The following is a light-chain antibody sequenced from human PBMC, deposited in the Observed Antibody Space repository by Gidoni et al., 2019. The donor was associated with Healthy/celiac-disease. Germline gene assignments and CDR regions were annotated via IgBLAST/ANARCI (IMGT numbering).Light chain of an antibody. CDR2: KAS. J-gene: IGKJ4*01. CDR1: QSISSW. V-gene: IGKV1-5*03. Sequence: DFQMTQSPSTLSASVGDRVTITCRASQSISSWLAWYQQKPGKATKLLIYKASSLESGVPSRFSGSGSGTEFTLTISSLQPDDFATYYCQQYNSYSPLTFGGGTKVEIK. CDR3: QQYNSYSPLT.